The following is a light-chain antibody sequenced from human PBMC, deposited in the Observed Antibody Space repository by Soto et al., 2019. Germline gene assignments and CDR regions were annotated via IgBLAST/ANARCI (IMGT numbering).Light chain of an antibody. J-gene: IGKJ5*01. Sequence: DIQMTQSPSSLPASVGDRVTITCRASQSISTYLNWYQQKAGLAPKLLIYAASSLQSGVPSRFSGSGSGTDFTLTISSLEPEDFAVYFCQQRSNWPLTFGQGTRLEIK. V-gene: IGKV1-39*01. CDR1: QSISTY. CDR3: QQRSNWPLT. CDR2: AAS.